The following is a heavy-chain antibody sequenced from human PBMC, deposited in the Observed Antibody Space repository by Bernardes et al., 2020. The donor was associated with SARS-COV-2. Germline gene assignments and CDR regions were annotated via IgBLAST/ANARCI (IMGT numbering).Heavy chain of an antibody. CDR3: ARRVGATTDFDY. V-gene: IGHV3-66*01. Sequence: GGSLRLSCAASGITVSSNYMNWVRQAPGKGLEWVSVIYSSGSTYYADSVKGRFTISRDNSKNTLYLQMNSLRAEDTAVYYCARRVGATTDFDYWGQGTLVTVSS. CDR2: IYSSGST. D-gene: IGHD1-26*01. J-gene: IGHJ4*02. CDR1: GITVSSNY.